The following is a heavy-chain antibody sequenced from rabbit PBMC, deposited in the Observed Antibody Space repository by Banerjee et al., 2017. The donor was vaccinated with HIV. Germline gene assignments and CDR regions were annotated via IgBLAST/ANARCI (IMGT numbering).Heavy chain of an antibody. CDR2: IYTGSGNT. J-gene: IGHJ4*01. Sequence: QEQLEESGGDLVKPEGSLTLTCTASGFSFSRSYHMCWVRQAPGKGLEWIGCIYTGSGNTYYASWVKSRFPISKTSSTTVTLQMTSLTAADTATYFCARGAMSMVILKLWGPGTLVTVS. V-gene: IGHV1S45*01. CDR3: ARGAMSMVILKL. CDR1: GFSFSRSYH. D-gene: IGHD2-1*01.